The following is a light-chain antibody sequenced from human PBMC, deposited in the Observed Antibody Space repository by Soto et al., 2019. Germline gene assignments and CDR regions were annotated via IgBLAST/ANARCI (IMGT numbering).Light chain of an antibody. CDR2: DAS. J-gene: IGKJ1*01. CDR3: QQDNIHPWT. Sequence: EILVNHSPSTLYISLLDIATLTFLCSQSISGYLAWYQQKPGKAPKLLIYDASSLESGVPSRFSGSASGTEFTLTISSLQPDDFATYYCQQDNIHPWTFGQGTLVDIK. V-gene: IGKV1-5*01. CDR1: QSISGY.